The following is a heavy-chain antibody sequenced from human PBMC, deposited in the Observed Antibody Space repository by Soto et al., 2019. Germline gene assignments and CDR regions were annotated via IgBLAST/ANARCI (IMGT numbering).Heavy chain of an antibody. CDR3: ARHRLGGNSGWFDP. D-gene: IGHD2-21*02. J-gene: IGHJ5*02. CDR2: IYYSGST. Sequence: QLQLQESGPGLVKPSETLSLTCTVSGGSISSSSYYWGWIRQPPGKGLEWIGSIYYSGSTYYNPSLKSRVTISVDTSKNQFSLKLSSVTAADTAVYYCARHRLGGNSGWFDPWGQGTLVTVSS. V-gene: IGHV4-39*01. CDR1: GGSISSSSYY.